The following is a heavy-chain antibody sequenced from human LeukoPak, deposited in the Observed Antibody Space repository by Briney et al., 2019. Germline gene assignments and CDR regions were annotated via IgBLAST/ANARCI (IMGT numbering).Heavy chain of an antibody. Sequence: ASVKVSCKVSGYTLTELSMHWVRQAPGKGLEWMGGSDPEDGETIYAQKFQGRVTMTEDTSTDTAYMELSSLRSEDTAVYYCATDANYGSGSFDYWGQGTLVTVSS. J-gene: IGHJ4*02. CDR2: SDPEDGET. V-gene: IGHV1-24*01. CDR3: ATDANYGSGSFDY. CDR1: GYTLTELS. D-gene: IGHD3-10*01.